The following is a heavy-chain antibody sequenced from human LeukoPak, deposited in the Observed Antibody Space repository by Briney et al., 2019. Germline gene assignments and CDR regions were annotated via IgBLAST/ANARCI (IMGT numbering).Heavy chain of an antibody. CDR2: IIPIFGTA. V-gene: IGHV1-69*13. CDR3: ARDILEYSSSSGPRYYYMDV. CDR1: GGTSSSYA. Sequence: SVKVSCKASGGTSSSYAISWVRQAPGQGLEWMGGIIPIFGTANYAQKFQGRVTITADESTSTAYMELSSLRSEDTAVYYCARDILEYSSSSGPRYYYMDVWGKGTTVTVSS. D-gene: IGHD6-6*01. J-gene: IGHJ6*03.